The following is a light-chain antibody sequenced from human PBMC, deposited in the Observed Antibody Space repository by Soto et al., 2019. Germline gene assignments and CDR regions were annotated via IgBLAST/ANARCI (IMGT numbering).Light chain of an antibody. CDR3: QQHYNTPRT. CDR1: QPISDY. V-gene: IGKV1-39*01. CDR2: TTS. J-gene: IGKJ1*01. Sequence: DIQMTQSPSSLSASVGDRVTITCRTSQPISDYLNWYQQKPGKAPTLLIYTTSNLQSGVPSRFSGSGSATHFTLTISSLQPEDFATYYCQQHYNTPRTFGQGIKVDIK.